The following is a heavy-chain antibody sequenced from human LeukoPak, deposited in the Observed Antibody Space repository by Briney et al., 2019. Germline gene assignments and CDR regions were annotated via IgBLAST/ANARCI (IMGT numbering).Heavy chain of an antibody. J-gene: IGHJ4*02. CDR1: GGTFSSYA. CDR2: IIPIFGTA. CDR3: ARGDGGSYQALGY. V-gene: IGHV1-69*13. Sequence: GASVKVSCKASGGTFSSYAISWVRQAPGQGLEWMGGIIPIFGTANYAQKFQGRVTITADESTSTAYMELCSLRSEDTAVYYCARGDGGSYQALGYWGQGTLVTVSS. D-gene: IGHD1-26*01.